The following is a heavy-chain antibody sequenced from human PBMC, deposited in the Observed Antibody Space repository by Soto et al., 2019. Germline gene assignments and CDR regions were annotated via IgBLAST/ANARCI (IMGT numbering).Heavy chain of an antibody. CDR2: ISSSGSTI. Sequence: GGSLRLSCAASGFTFSSYSMHWVRQAPGKGLEWVSYISSSGSTIYFADSVKGRFTISRDNAEKSLFLQMNSLRVDDTALYFCARDPGYSAFDIWGHGTMVTVSS. V-gene: IGHV3-48*04. CDR1: GFTFSSYS. CDR3: ARDPGYSAFDI. D-gene: IGHD5-18*01. J-gene: IGHJ3*02.